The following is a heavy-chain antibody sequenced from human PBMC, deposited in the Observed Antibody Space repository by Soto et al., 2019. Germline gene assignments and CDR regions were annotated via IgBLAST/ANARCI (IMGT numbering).Heavy chain of an antibody. CDR1: GGSISSGGYY. CDR2: IYYSGST. D-gene: IGHD1-7*01. V-gene: IGHV4-31*03. J-gene: IGHJ3*02. Sequence: SETLSLTCTVSGGSISSGGYYWSWIRQHPGKGLEWIGYIYYSGSTYYNSSLKSRVTISVDTSKNQFSLKLSSVTAADTAVYYRARDRRYNWNYRDAFDIWGQGTMVTVSS. CDR3: ARDRRYNWNYRDAFDI.